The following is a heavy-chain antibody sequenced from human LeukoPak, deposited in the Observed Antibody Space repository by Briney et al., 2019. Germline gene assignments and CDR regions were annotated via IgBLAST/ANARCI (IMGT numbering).Heavy chain of an antibody. CDR1: GGSISSYY. D-gene: IGHD6-19*01. J-gene: IGHJ4*02. CDR2: IYYSGST. CDR3: ARSIAVAGIDY. V-gene: IGHV4-59*01. Sequence: SETLSLTCTVSGGSISSYYWSWIRQPPGKGLEWIGYIYYSGSTNYNPSLKSRVTISVDTSKIQFSLKLSSVTAADTAVYYCARSIAVAGIDYWGQGTLVTVSS.